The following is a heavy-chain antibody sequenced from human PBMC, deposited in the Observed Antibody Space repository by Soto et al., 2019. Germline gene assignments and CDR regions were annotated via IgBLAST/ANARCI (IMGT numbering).Heavy chain of an antibody. D-gene: IGHD2-15*01. Sequence: SETLSLTCTVSGGSISSSSYYWGWIRQPPGKGLEWIGSIYYSGSTYYNPSLKSRVTISVDTSKNQFSLKLSSVTAADTAVYYCARSCDDDIVLVVAATPSHYFDYWGQAPLGTLS. J-gene: IGHJ4*02. CDR1: GGSISSSSYY. CDR2: IYYSGST. CDR3: ARSCDDDIVLVVAATPSHYFDY. V-gene: IGHV4-39*01.